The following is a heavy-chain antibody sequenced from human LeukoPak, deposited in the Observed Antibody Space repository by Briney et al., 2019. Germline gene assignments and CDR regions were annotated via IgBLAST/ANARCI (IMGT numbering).Heavy chain of an antibody. CDR1: GYTLTELS. D-gene: IGHD6-13*01. CDR3: ARGSSSWYFSPYNWFDP. J-gene: IGHJ5*02. V-gene: IGHV1-2*06. Sequence: ASVKVSCKVSGYTLTELSMHWVRQAPGQGLEWMGRINPNSGGTNYAQKFQGRVTMTRDTSISTAYMELSRLRSDDTAVYYCARGSSSWYFSPYNWFDPWGQGTLVTVSS. CDR2: INPNSGGT.